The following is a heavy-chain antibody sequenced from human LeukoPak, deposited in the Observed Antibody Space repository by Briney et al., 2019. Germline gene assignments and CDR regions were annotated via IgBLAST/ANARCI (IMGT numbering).Heavy chain of an antibody. V-gene: IGHV3-23*01. J-gene: IGHJ4*02. CDR2: ISGSGGST. CDR3: AKDGRLAPSSSWYYFDY. CDR1: GFTFSNNA. D-gene: IGHD6-13*01. Sequence: PGGSLRLSCAASGFTFSNNAKNWVRQAPGKGLEWVSAISGSGGSTYYADSVKGRFTISRDNSKNTLYLQMNSLRAEDTAVYYCAKDGRLAPSSSWYYFDYWGQGTLVTVSS.